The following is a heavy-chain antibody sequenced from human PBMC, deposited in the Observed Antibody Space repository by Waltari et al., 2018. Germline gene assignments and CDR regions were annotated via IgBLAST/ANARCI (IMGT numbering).Heavy chain of an antibody. J-gene: IGHJ4*02. CDR2: INLDGSIT. D-gene: IGHD6-13*01. Sequence: EVQLVESGGALVQPGGSLSVSCTASAYIFCSSWMHLCRQAPGKGLVSVVHINLDGSITNYADSVKGRFTISRDNARNTLFLQMNSLRAEDTAIYYCVLYSSSFLGDCWGQGTLVTVSS. CDR3: VLYSSSFLGDC. V-gene: IGHV3-74*01. CDR1: AYIFCSSW.